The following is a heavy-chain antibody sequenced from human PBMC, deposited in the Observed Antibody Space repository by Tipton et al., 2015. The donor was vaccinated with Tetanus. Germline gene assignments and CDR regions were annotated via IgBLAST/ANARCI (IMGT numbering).Heavy chain of an antibody. CDR2: FYPDDSDA. V-gene: IGHV5-51*03. D-gene: IGHD3-10*01. CDR3: ARGVRPGSHDAFDV. Sequence: QLVQSGAEVKKPGESLRISCKGSGYSFTSYWIGWVRQMPGKGLEWMGIFYPDDSDARYSPSFQGQVTFSADKSINTANLQWRSLKASDSAIYFCARGVRPGSHDAFDVWGLGTLVTVSS. CDR1: GYSFTSYW. J-gene: IGHJ3*01.